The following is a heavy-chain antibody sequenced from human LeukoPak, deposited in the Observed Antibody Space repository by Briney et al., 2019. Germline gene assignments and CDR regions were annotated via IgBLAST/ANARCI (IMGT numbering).Heavy chain of an antibody. Sequence: ASVNVSYKASGYTFTSYYMHWVRQAPAQGLEWMGIINPSGVSTIYTQKFQRRVNMTREKSPRKVYMELSSLRSEDTAVYYCARVPNLDSSGYPRYNSFEPWGQGTLVTVSS. J-gene: IGHJ5*02. CDR3: ARVPNLDSSGYPRYNSFEP. V-gene: IGHV1-46*01. CDR1: GYTFTSYY. D-gene: IGHD3-22*01. CDR2: INPSGVST.